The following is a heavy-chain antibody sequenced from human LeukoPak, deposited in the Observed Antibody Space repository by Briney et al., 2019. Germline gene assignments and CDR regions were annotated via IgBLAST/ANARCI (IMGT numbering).Heavy chain of an antibody. CDR1: GGTFSSYA. V-gene: IGHV1-69*06. J-gene: IGHJ5*02. CDR2: IIPIFGTA. D-gene: IGHD2-21*02. Sequence: SVTVSFKSSGGTFSSYAISWVRQAPGQGLEWMGRIIPIFGTANYAQKFQGRVTITADKSTSTAYMELSSLRSEDTAVYYCARDQAYCGGDCFPTGFDPWGQGTLVTVSS. CDR3: ARDQAYCGGDCFPTGFDP.